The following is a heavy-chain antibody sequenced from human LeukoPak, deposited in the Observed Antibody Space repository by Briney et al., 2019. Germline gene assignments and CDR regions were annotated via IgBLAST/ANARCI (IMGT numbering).Heavy chain of an antibody. CDR1: GFTFSTYW. CDR3: AKDRCSGGSCYSYY. CDR2: IRQDGSVK. V-gene: IGHV3-7*03. Sequence: GGSLRLSCAASGFTFSTYWMSWVRQAPGKGLEWVANIRQDGSVKYYVDSVKGRFTISRDNAKNSLYLQMNSLRAEDTAVYYCAKDRCSGGSCYSYYWGQGTLVTVSS. J-gene: IGHJ4*02. D-gene: IGHD2-15*01.